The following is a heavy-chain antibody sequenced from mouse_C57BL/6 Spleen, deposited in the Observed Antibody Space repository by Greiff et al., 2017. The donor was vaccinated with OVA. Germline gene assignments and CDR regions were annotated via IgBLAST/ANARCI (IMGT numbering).Heavy chain of an antibody. Sequence: VQGVESGPGLVQPSQSLSITCTVSGFSLTSYGVHWVRQSPGKGLEWLGVIWSGGSTDYNAAFISRLSISKDNSKSQVFFKMNSLQADDTAIYYCARNDDYVGRYFDVWGTGTTVTVSS. D-gene: IGHD2-4*01. J-gene: IGHJ1*03. V-gene: IGHV2-2*01. CDR3: ARNDDYVGRYFDV. CDR1: GFSLTSYG. CDR2: IWSGGST.